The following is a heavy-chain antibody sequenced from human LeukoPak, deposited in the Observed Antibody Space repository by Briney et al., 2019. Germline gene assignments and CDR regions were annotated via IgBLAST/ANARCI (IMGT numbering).Heavy chain of an antibody. CDR1: GFSFSSHW. V-gene: IGHV3-7*01. J-gene: IGHJ4*02. D-gene: IGHD4/OR15-4a*01. Sequence: GGCLRLSCAASGFSFSSHWMSWVRQAPGKGLEWVANIKQDGREKYYVDSVKGRFTISRDNAKNSLYLQMNSLRVEDTAVCYCAATPNYAYFDYWGQGTLVTVSS. CDR3: AATPNYAYFDY. CDR2: IKQDGREK.